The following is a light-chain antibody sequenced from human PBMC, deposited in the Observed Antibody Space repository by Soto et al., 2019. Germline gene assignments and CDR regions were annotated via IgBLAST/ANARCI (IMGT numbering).Light chain of an antibody. V-gene: IGLV1-40*01. CDR1: RSNIGANFD. CDR3: QTYDSSLSGSV. Sequence: QLVLTQPPSVSGAPGQRVTISCTGSRSNIGANFDVHWYQHLPGTSPKLLIYADNIRPSGVPDRFSGSKSGASASLAITGLQADDEADYYCQTYDSSLSGSVFGGGTKVTVL. J-gene: IGLJ3*02. CDR2: ADN.